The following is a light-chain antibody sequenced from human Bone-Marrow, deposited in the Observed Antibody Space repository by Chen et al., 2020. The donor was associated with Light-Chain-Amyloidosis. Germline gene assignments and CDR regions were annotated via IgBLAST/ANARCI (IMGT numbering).Light chain of an antibody. Sequence: DIVMTQSPDSLAVSLGERATINCKSSQSVLYSSNNKNYLAWYQQKPGQPPKLLIYWASTRESGVPDRFSGSASGSDVTLTSSSLQAEDVAGYYCQQDYSTPRTFGQGTKVEIK. J-gene: IGKJ1*01. CDR3: QQDYSTPRT. CDR2: WAS. CDR1: QSVLYSSNNKNY. V-gene: IGKV4-1*01.